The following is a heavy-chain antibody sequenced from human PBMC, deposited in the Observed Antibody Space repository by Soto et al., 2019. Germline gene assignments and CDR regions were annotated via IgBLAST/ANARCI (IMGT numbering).Heavy chain of an antibody. CDR1: GYSFTSHW. D-gene: IGHD1-7*01. J-gene: IGHJ4*02. Sequence: PRESLKISCKGSGYSFTSHWIGWVRQMPGKGLEWMGVIFPGDSDTRYSPSLQGRVTISADKSISTAYLQWNSLRASDTAMYYCARPPRGTTTLFESWGQGTLVTVSS. CDR3: ARPPRGTTTLFES. V-gene: IGHV5-51*01. CDR2: IFPGDSDT.